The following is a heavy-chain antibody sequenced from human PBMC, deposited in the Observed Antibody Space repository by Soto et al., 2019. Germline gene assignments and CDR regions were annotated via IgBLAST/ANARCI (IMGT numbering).Heavy chain of an antibody. V-gene: IGHV4-4*07. Sequence: SETLSLTCSVSGGSISKFYWSWIRRTAGKGLEWMGRVYATGTTDYNPSLRSRVAMSVDISKKTFSLRLTSVTAADTGVYYCVRDGSKTLRDWFDPWGQGKLVTVSS. CDR2: VYATGTT. D-gene: IGHD4-17*01. CDR3: VRDGSKTLRDWFDP. J-gene: IGHJ5*02. CDR1: GGSISKFY.